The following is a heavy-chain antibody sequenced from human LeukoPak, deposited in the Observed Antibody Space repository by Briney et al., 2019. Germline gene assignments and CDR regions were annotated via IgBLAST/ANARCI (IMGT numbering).Heavy chain of an antibody. CDR1: GYTFTSYA. Sequence: ASVKVSCKASGYTFTSYAMNWVRQAPGQGLEWMGWINPNSGGTNYAQKFQGRVTITRNTSISTAYMELSSLRSEDTAVYYCAGYYDTRHGFDPWGQGTLVTVSS. CDR3: AGYYDTRHGFDP. D-gene: IGHD3-22*01. J-gene: IGHJ5*02. CDR2: INPNSGGT. V-gene: IGHV1-8*03.